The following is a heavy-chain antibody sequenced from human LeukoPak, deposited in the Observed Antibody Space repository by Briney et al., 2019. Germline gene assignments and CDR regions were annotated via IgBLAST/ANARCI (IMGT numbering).Heavy chain of an antibody. D-gene: IGHD6-19*01. V-gene: IGHV5-51*01. CDR2: IYLGDSET. J-gene: IGHJ4*02. CDR1: GYISTSSW. CDR3: ARHPSYMSGWPLDY. Sequence: GESLKISCKGSGYISTSSWIGWVRQMPGKGLDWMGIIYLGDSETRYSPSSQGQVTVSADKSINTAYLQWSSLKASDTAMYYCARHPSYMSGWPLDYWGQGTLVIVSS.